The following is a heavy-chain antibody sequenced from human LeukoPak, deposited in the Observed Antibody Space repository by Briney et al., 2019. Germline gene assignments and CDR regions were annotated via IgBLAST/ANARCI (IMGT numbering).Heavy chain of an antibody. Sequence: SVTVSCKASGGTFSSYAISGVRQAPGQGLEWRGRFIPILGIANYAQKFQGRVTITADKSTSTAYMELSSLRSEDTAVYYCARAWVTPYYYYGMDVWGQGTTVTVSS. CDR2: FIPILGIA. V-gene: IGHV1-69*04. CDR3: ARAWVTPYYYYGMDV. J-gene: IGHJ6*02. D-gene: IGHD2-21*02. CDR1: GGTFSSYA.